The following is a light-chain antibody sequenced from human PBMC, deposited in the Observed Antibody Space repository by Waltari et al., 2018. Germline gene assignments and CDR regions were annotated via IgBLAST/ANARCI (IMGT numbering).Light chain of an antibody. CDR1: SSDIGSYNL. CDR3: TSDAGSHNWA. V-gene: IGLV2-23*01. Sequence: QSALTQPASVSGSPGQSITISCTGTSSDIGSYNLVSLYQQHPGKGPKLMIYEGSKRPSGVSDRFSGSKSGNTASLTISGLQAEDEGDYYCTSDAGSHNWAFGGGTKLTVL. J-gene: IGLJ3*02. CDR2: EGS.